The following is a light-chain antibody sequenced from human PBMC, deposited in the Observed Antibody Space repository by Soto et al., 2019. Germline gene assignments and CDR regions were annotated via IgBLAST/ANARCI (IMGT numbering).Light chain of an antibody. V-gene: IGKV1-39*01. Sequence: DIHMTQSPSSLAASLGDRVTLPXRASKSISIYLNWYQQQPGXXTKIXXXAQXSLQSGVPSRFSGSGSGKDFTLTLSSLQPEDFATYYCQQSYRTRIRTFGGGTKVDIK. CDR2: AQX. J-gene: IGKJ4*02. CDR3: QQSYRTRIRT. CDR1: KSISIY.